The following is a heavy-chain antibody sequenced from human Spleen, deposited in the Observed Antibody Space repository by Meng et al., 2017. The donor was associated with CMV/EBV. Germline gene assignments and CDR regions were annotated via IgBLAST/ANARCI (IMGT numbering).Heavy chain of an antibody. CDR1: GFTFDDYT. Sequence: GESLKISCAASGFTFDDYTMHWVCQAPGKGLEWVSLISWDGGSTYYADSVKGRFTISRDNSKNSLYLQMNSLRTEDTALYYCAKDIGSGYCTNGVCYTIDYWGQGTLVTVSS. CDR3: AKDIGSGYCTNGVCYTIDY. V-gene: IGHV3-43*01. CDR2: ISWDGGST. J-gene: IGHJ4*02. D-gene: IGHD2-8*01.